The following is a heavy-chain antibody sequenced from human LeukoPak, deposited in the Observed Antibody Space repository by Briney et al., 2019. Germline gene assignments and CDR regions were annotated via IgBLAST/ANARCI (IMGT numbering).Heavy chain of an antibody. CDR2: VSASGAMT. CDR3: AKDRSIGTYYTFDH. J-gene: IGHJ4*02. V-gene: IGHV3-23*01. CDR1: GFTVTDYV. D-gene: IGHD1-26*01. Sequence: PGGSLRLSCAAPGFTVTDYVMTWVRQAPGKGLEWVSSVSASGAMTYYANSVKGRFTVSRDNSKKSLYLQMNSLTAADTAVYYCAKDRSIGTYYTFDHWGQGTLVSVSS.